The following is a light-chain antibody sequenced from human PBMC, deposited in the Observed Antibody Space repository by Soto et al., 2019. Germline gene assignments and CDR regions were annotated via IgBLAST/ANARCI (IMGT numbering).Light chain of an antibody. CDR3: QHGYSTPLA. V-gene: IGKV1-39*01. Sequence: DIQMTQSPSSLSASVGDRVTITCRASQSISTYLHWYQQKPGKAPNLLIYAASTLQSGVSSRFSGSGSGTDFPLTISSLQPEDFATYFCQHGYSTPLAVGGGTKVDI. J-gene: IGKJ4*01. CDR2: AAS. CDR1: QSISTY.